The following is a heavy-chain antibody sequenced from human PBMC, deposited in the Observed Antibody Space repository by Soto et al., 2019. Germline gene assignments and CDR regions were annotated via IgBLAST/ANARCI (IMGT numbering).Heavy chain of an antibody. D-gene: IGHD3-16*01. CDR3: ARKIWGEVGRGYYYMDV. CDR1: GGSISSYY. J-gene: IGHJ6*03. CDR2: IYYSGST. Sequence: SETLSLTCTVSGGSISSYYWSWIRQPPGKGLEWIGYIYYSGSTNYNPSLKSRVTISVDTSKNQFSLKLSSVTAADTAVYYCARKIWGEVGRGYYYMDVWGKGTTVTVSS. V-gene: IGHV4-59*01.